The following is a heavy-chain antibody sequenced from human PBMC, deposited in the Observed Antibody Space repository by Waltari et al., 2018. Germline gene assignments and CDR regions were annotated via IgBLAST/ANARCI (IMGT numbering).Heavy chain of an antibody. J-gene: IGHJ3*02. CDR2: INHSGST. V-gene: IGHV4-38-2*01. Sequence: QVQLQESGPGLVKPSETLSLTCAVSGYSISSGYYWGWIRQPPGKGLEWIGGINHSGSTYTNPAIKSRAPISGATAKTPFSLTLSSVTAAVTAVYYGARRGSSLGDAFDISGQGTMVTVSS. CDR3: ARRGSSLGDAFDI. D-gene: IGHD6-13*01. CDR1: GYSISSGYY.